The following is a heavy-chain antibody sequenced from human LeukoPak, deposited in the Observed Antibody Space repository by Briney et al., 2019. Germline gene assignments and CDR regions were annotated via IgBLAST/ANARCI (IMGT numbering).Heavy chain of an antibody. V-gene: IGHV3-21*01. CDR2: ISSSSSYT. CDR1: GFTFSSYS. J-gene: IGHJ4*02. CDR3: ARGRSSSGSMNEY. Sequence: GGSLRLSCAASGFTFSSYSMNWVRQAPGKGLEWVSSISSSSSYTYYADSVKGRFTISRDNAKNSLYLQMNSLGAEDTAVYYCARGRSSSGSMNEYWGQGTLVTVSS. D-gene: IGHD3-10*01.